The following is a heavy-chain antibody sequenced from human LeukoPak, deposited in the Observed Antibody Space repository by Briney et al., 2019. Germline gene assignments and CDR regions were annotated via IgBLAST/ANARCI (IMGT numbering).Heavy chain of an antibody. J-gene: IGHJ6*03. CDR2: ISYDGSNK. Sequence: GRSLRLSCAASGFTFSSYAMHWVRQAPGKGLEWVAVISYDGSNKYYADSVKGRFTISRDNSKNTLYLQMNSLRAEDTAVYYCARDLAPNYYYYYMDVWGKGTTATVSS. V-gene: IGHV3-30*01. CDR1: GFTFSSYA. D-gene: IGHD3-3*02. CDR3: ARDLAPNYYYYYMDV.